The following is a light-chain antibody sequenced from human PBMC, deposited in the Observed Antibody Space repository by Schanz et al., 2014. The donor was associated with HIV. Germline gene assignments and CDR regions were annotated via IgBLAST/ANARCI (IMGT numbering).Light chain of an antibody. J-gene: IGKJ1*01. V-gene: IGKV1-5*03. CDR3: QQYYDWKT. CDR2: KAS. Sequence: DIQLTQSPSSVSASVGDRVTITCRARQSIGNSLAWYQQKPGRAPKLLIYKASSLETGVPSTFSGSGSETEFTLTISSLQSEDFAVYYCQQYYDWKTFGQGTKVEIK. CDR1: QSIGNS.